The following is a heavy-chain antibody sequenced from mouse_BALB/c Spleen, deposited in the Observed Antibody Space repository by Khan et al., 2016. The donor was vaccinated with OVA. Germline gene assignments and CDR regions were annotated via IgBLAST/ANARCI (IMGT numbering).Heavy chain of an antibody. V-gene: IGHV9-3-1*01. CDR2: INTYTGEP. J-gene: IGHJ1*01. CDR3: ASGGYWYFDV. Sequence: QVQLKQSGPELKKPGETVKISCKAFGYTFTNYGMNWVKQAPGKGLKWMGWINTYTGEPTYVDDFKGRFAFSLETSASTAYLQINNLKNEDTATYFCASGGYWYFDVWGAGTTVTVSS. D-gene: IGHD1-1*02. CDR1: GYTFTNYG.